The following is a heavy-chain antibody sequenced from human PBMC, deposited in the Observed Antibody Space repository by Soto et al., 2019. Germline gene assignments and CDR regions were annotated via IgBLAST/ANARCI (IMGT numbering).Heavy chain of an antibody. CDR2: ISGSGGST. CDR1: GFTFSSYA. V-gene: IGHV3-23*01. CDR3: AREAGYCSGGSCRNWFAL. J-gene: IGHJ5*02. Sequence: GGSLRLSCAASGFTFSSYAMSWVRQAPGKGLEWVSAISGSGGSTYYADSVKGRFTISRDNAKNTLYLQMNSLRDEDTAVYYCAREAGYCSGGSCRNWFALWGQGTLVTGSS. D-gene: IGHD2-15*01.